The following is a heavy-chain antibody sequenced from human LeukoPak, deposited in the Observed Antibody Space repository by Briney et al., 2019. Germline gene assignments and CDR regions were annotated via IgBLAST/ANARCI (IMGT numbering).Heavy chain of an antibody. CDR2: ISSSSSTI. Sequence: GGSLRLSCAASGFTFSSYSMNWVRQAPGKGLEWVSYISSSSSTIYYADSVKGRFTISRDIAKNSLYLQMNSLRAEDTAVYYCAKAAGVVVPAAFDYWGQGTLVTVSS. D-gene: IGHD2-2*01. J-gene: IGHJ4*02. CDR1: GFTFSSYS. V-gene: IGHV3-48*04. CDR3: AKAAGVVVPAAFDY.